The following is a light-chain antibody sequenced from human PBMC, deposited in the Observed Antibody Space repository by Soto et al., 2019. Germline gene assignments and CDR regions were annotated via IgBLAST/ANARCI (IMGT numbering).Light chain of an antibody. Sequence: AIRMTQSPSSLSASTGERVTITCRASQGICSYLAWYQQKPGKAPKLLIYAASTLQSGVPTRFSGSGTGIDFTLTISWLQSEYFAMYYCLHDYSYPRTFGQGTKVEFK. CDR1: QGICSY. CDR2: AAS. J-gene: IGKJ1*01. CDR3: LHDYSYPRT. V-gene: IGKV1-8*01.